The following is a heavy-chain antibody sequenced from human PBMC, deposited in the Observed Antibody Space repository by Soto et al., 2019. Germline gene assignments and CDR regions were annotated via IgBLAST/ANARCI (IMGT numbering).Heavy chain of an antibody. CDR3: ARDKITGLFDY. V-gene: IGHV4-31*03. D-gene: IGHD2-8*02. J-gene: IGHJ4*02. CDR2: IYYSGST. Sequence: SETLSLTCTVSGGSISSGGYSWTWIRQHPGKGLEWIGYIYYSGSTYYNPSLKSRVTISVDTSKNQFSLKLTSVTAADTAVYYCARDKITGLFDYWGQRTLVTVSS. CDR1: GGSISSGGYS.